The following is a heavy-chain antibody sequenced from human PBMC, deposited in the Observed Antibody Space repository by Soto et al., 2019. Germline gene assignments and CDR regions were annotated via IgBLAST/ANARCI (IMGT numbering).Heavy chain of an antibody. Sequence: GSLRLSCAASGFTFSSYAMHWVRQAPGKGLEWVAVISYDGSNKYYADSVKGRFTISRDNSKNTLYLQMNSLRAEDTAVYYCARGVASIAAAGDYWGQGPLLTV. D-gene: IGHD6-13*01. CDR1: GFTFSSYA. J-gene: IGHJ4*02. V-gene: IGHV3-30-3*01. CDR2: ISYDGSNK. CDR3: ARGVASIAAAGDY.